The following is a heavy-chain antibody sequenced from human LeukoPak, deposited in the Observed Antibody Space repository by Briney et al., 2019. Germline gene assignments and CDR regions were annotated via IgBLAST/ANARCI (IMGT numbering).Heavy chain of an antibody. CDR1: GGSISSSNW. J-gene: IGHJ4*02. Sequence: PSGTLSLTCAVSGGSISSSNWWSWVCQPPGKGLEWIGEIYHSGSTNYNPSLKSRVTISVDKSKNQFSLKLSSVTAADTAVYYCARVEIMAMVRGVIIAPQVYYFDYWGQGTPVTVSS. V-gene: IGHV4-4*02. D-gene: IGHD3-10*01. CDR3: ARVEIMAMVRGVIIAPQVYYFDY. CDR2: IYHSGST.